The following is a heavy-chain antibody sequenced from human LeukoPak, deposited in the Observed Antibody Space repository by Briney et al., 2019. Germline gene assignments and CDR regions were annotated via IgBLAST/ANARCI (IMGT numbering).Heavy chain of an antibody. J-gene: IGHJ4*02. CDR1: GGSISSYY. CDR3: ARDTRGYCSGGSCSMFDY. V-gene: IGHV4-59*01. CDR2: IYYSGST. Sequence: PSETLSLTCTVSGGSISSYYWSWIRQPPGKGLEWIGYIYYSGSTNYNPSLKCRVTISVDTSKNQFSLKLSSVTAADTAVYYCARDTRGYCSGGSCSMFDYWGQGTLVTVSS. D-gene: IGHD2-15*01.